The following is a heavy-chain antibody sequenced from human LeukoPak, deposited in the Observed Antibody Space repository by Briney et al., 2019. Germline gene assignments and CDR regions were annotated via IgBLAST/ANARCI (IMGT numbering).Heavy chain of an antibody. CDR2: ISSSSSTI. D-gene: IGHD1-26*01. J-gene: IGHJ5*02. V-gene: IGHV3-48*01. CDR3: ARELSGSYAGNWFDP. Sequence: GGSLRLSCAASGFTFSSYSMNWVRQAPGKGLEWVSYISSSSSTIYYADSVEGRFTISRDNAKNSLYLQMNSLRAEDTAVYYCARELSGSYAGNWFDPWGQGTLVTVSS. CDR1: GFTFSSYS.